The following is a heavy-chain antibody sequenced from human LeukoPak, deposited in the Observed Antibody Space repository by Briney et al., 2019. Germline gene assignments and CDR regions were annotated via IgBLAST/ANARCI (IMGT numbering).Heavy chain of an antibody. D-gene: IGHD6-13*01. Sequence: PGGSLRLSCAASGFTFSSYSMSWVRPAPGRGGEWVSAISGSGGSTYYADSVKGRFTISRDNSKNPVYLQMNSLSAEDTAVYYCSKDGSSSWYQSCFDPWGQGTLVTVSS. J-gene: IGHJ5*02. CDR3: SKDGSSSWYQSCFDP. CDR1: GFTFSSYS. CDR2: ISGSGGST. V-gene: IGHV3-23*01.